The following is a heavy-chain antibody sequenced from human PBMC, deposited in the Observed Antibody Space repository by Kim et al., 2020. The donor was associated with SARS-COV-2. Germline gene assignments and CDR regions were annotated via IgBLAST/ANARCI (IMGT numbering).Heavy chain of an antibody. CDR1: GYTFTSYG. CDR2: ISAYNGNT. V-gene: IGHV1-18*01. D-gene: IGHD3-10*01. Sequence: ASVKVSCKASGYTFTSYGISWVRQAPGQGLEWMGWISAYNGNTNYAQKLQGRVTMTTDTSTSTAYMELRSLRSDDTAVYYCARDGWFGELFDFRDAFDIWGQGTMVTVSS. J-gene: IGHJ3*02. CDR3: ARDGWFGELFDFRDAFDI.